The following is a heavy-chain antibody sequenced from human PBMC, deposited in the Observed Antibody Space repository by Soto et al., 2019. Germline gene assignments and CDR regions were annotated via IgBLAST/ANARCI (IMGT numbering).Heavy chain of an antibody. V-gene: IGHV1-69*04. D-gene: IGHD3-22*01. J-gene: IGHJ4*02. CDR3: VRRWTYYYDSSGYY. CDR2: IIPILGIA. Sequence: SVKVSCKASGYTFTSYGISWVRQAPGQGLEWMGRIIPILGIANYAQKFQGRVTITADKSTSTAYMELSSLRSEDTAVYYCVRRWTYYYDSSGYYGGQG. CDR1: GYTFTSYG.